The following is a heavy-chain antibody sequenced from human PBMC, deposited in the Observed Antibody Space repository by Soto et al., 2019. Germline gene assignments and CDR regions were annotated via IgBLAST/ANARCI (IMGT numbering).Heavy chain of an antibody. Sequence: EVQLVESVGGLVQPGGSLRLACAASGFTVSSNYMSWVRQAPGKGLEWVSVSLTGGSTYYADSVKGRFTISRHSSKNTVYLPVNSLRSEETAVYYCARDRDSIGWLDAFDSWGQGTMVTVSS. CDR2: SLTGGST. J-gene: IGHJ3*02. D-gene: IGHD6-19*01. CDR3: ARDRDSIGWLDAFDS. CDR1: GFTVSSNY. V-gene: IGHV3-53*04.